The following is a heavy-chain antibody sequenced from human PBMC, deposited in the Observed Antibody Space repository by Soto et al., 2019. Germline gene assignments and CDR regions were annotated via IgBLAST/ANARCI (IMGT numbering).Heavy chain of an antibody. Sequence: SETLSLTCAVYGGSFSGYYWSWIRQPPGKGLEWIGEINHSGSTNYNPSLKSRVTISVDTSKNQFSLKLSSVTAADTAVYYCAREGYYGSGSTHPYYYYYYMDVWGKGTTVTVSS. CDR2: INHSGST. D-gene: IGHD3-10*01. CDR1: GGSFSGYY. V-gene: IGHV4-34*01. CDR3: AREGYYGSGSTHPYYYYYYMDV. J-gene: IGHJ6*03.